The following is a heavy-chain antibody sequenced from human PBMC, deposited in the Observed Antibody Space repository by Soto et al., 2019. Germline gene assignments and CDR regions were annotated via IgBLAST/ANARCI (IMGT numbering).Heavy chain of an antibody. CDR2: FDLEDGET. CDR3: ATRRSIDAFDI. J-gene: IGHJ3*02. D-gene: IGHD1-26*01. Sequence: KGLEWMGGFDLEDGETIYAQKFQCRVTMTRDTSTSTVYMELSSLRSEVSAVYKCATRRSIDAFDIWGQGTMVTV. V-gene: IGHV1-24*01.